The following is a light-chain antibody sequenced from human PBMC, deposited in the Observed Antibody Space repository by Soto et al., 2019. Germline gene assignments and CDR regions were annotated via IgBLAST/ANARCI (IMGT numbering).Light chain of an antibody. CDR2: QNN. J-gene: IGLJ2*01. CDR3: QAWDSSTAV. CDR1: NLGHKY. Sequence: SYELTQSPSVSVSPGQTVSITCSGDNLGHKYVCWYQQKAGQSPVLVIYQNNKRPSGIPERFSGSNSGNTATLTISGTQPXXXXXXXXQAWDSSTAVFGGWTKLXVL. V-gene: IGLV3-1*01.